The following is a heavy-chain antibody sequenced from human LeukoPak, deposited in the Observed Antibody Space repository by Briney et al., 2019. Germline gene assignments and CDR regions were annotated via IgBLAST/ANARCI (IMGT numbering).Heavy chain of an antibody. CDR1: GFTFSSYA. J-gene: IGHJ6*02. CDR3: AKDITPYYYDSSESGYGMDV. D-gene: IGHD3-22*01. Sequence: PGGSLRLSCAASGFTFSSYAMSWVRQVPGKGLEWVSVISGSGDNTYYADSVKGRFTISRDNAKNSLYLQMNSLRAEDTALYYCAKDITPYYYDSSESGYGMDVWGQGTTVTVSS. V-gene: IGHV3-23*01. CDR2: ISGSGDNT.